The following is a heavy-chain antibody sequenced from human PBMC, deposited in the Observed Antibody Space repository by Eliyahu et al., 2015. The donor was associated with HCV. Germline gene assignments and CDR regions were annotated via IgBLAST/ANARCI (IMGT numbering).Heavy chain of an antibody. CDR3: ARDPRLYCSGGSCYSGVRFDP. V-gene: IGHV3-21*06. D-gene: IGHD2-15*01. CDR2: ISSSSTSI. J-gene: IGHJ5*02. Sequence: EVQLVESGGGLVKPGGSLRLSCAASGFSFSDYSMTWVRQAPGKGLAWVSSISSSSTSIYYADSVKGRFTISRDNAKSSLYLQMNSLRAEDTAVYFCARDPRLYCSGGSCYSGVRFDPWGQGTLVTVSS. CDR1: GFSFSDYS.